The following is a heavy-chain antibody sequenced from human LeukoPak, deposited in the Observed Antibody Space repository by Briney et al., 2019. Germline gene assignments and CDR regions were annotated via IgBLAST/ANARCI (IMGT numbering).Heavy chain of an antibody. CDR1: GGSISSSSYN. D-gene: IGHD6-13*01. V-gene: IGHV4-39*01. J-gene: IGHJ5*02. Sequence: PSETLSLTCTVSGGSISSSSYNWGWIRQPPGKGLEWIGSFDNSGSTYYNPSLKSRVTIPVDTSKDQFSLKLTSVTAADTAVYYCARPPGIAAAWFDPWGQGTLVTVSS. CDR2: FDNSGST. CDR3: ARPPGIAAAWFDP.